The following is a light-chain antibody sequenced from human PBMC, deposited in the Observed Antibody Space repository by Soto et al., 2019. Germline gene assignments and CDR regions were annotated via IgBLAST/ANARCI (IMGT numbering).Light chain of an antibody. J-gene: IGKJ3*01. CDR1: QSVSSY. Sequence: EIVLTQSPATLSLSPGERATHSCRASQSVSSYLAWYQQKPGQAPRLLIYDASNRATGIPARFSGSGSGTDFTLTISSLEPEDFAVYYCQQRRNWPPFTLGPGTKVDIK. V-gene: IGKV3-11*01. CDR3: QQRRNWPPFT. CDR2: DAS.